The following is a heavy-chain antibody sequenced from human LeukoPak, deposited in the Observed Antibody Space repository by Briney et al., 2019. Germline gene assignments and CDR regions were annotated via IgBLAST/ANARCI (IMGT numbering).Heavy chain of an antibody. CDR1: GVSITSGDFY. CDR2: SYYSGGT. Sequence: PSQTLSLTRTISGVSITSGDFYWSWIRQPPGKGLEWVGFSYYSGGTYYNPSLKSRVTISLDTSKNRFSLRLTSVTAADTAVYYCAGCGDFDYWGQGTLVTVSS. D-gene: IGHD4-17*01. CDR3: AGCGDFDY. V-gene: IGHV4-30-4*01. J-gene: IGHJ4*02.